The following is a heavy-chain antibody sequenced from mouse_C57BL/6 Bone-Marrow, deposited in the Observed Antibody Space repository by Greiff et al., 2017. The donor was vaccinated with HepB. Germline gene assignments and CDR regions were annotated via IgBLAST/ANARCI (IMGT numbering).Heavy chain of an antibody. CDR2: IRLKSDNYAT. V-gene: IGHV6-3*01. Sequence: EVKVVESGGGLVQPGGSMKLSCVASGFTFSNYWMNWVRQSPEKGLEWVAQIRLKSDNYATHYAESVKGRFTISRDDSKSSVYLQMNNLRAEDTGIYYCTDDGYSSYWGQGTLVTVSA. CDR3: TDDGYSSY. CDR1: GFTFSNYW. D-gene: IGHD2-3*01. J-gene: IGHJ3*01.